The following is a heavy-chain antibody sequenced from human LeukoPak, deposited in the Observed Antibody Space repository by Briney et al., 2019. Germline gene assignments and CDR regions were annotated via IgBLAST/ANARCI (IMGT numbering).Heavy chain of an antibody. CDR2: ISGSGGST. Sequence: PGGSLRLSCAASGFTFSSYAMSWVRQAPGKGLEWVSAISGSGGSTYYADSVKDRFTISRDNSKNTLYLQMNSLRAEDTAVYYCARSKRQAARPVHFDYWGQGTLVTVSS. CDR1: GFTFSSYA. V-gene: IGHV3-23*01. D-gene: IGHD6-6*01. J-gene: IGHJ4*02. CDR3: ARSKRQAARPVHFDY.